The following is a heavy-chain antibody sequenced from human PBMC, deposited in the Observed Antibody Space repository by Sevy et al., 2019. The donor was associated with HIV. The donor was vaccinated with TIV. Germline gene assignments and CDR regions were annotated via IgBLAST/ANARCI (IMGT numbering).Heavy chain of an antibody. D-gene: IGHD4-17*01. Sequence: GGSLRLSCAASGFTFSSYEMNWVRQAPGKGLEWISYISNSGTAMYYSDSVRGRFTISRDNARRSLYLQMNSLRAEDTAVYYCARDLPPLATTVPHFDCWGQRTLVTVSS. V-gene: IGHV3-48*03. CDR2: ISNSGTAM. CDR1: GFTFSSYE. CDR3: ARDLPPLATTVPHFDC. J-gene: IGHJ4*02.